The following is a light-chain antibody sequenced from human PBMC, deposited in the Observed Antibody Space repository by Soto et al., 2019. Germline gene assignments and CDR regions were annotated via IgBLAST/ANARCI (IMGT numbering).Light chain of an antibody. J-gene: IGKJ1*01. V-gene: IGKV3D-15*01. Sequence: EIVMTQSPATLSVSPGARATLSCRASQSVSNNYLAWYQQKPGQAPRLLIYGASNRATGIPDRFSGSGSGTDFTLTISSLQSEDFAVYYCQQYNNWPWTFGQGTKVDI. CDR1: QSVSNN. CDR2: GAS. CDR3: QQYNNWPWT.